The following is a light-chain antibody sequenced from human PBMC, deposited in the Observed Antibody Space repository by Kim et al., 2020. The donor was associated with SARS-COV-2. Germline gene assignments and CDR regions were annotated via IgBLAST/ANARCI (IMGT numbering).Light chain of an antibody. Sequence: EIELTQSPDTLSVSPGERATLSCRASDSLSTNLAWYQQKPGQAPRLLIYDASTRATGIPARFSGSGSGTDFTLTISSLQSEDFAVYFCQQYNNWPPITFGQGTRLEIK. CDR2: DAS. V-gene: IGKV3-15*01. CDR1: DSLSTN. CDR3: QQYNNWPPIT. J-gene: IGKJ5*01.